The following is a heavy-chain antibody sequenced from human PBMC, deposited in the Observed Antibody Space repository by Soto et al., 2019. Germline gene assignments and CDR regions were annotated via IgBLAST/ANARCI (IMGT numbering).Heavy chain of an antibody. CDR1: GFLFDTYG. CDR2: ISYDGSHK. J-gene: IGHJ4*02. D-gene: IGHD1-26*01. V-gene: IGHV3-30*03. Sequence: VQMVESGGGVVQPGRSLRLSCVASGFLFDTYGMHWVRQTPGKGLEWVAIISYDGSHKEYADYVKGRFAISRDNSENTLYLQMNTLGVEDTALYYCATSASSDHWGQGTQVTVSS. CDR3: ATSASSDH.